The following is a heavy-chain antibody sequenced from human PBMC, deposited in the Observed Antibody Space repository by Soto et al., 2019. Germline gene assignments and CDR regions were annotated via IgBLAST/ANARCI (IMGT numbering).Heavy chain of an antibody. J-gene: IGHJ6*02. CDR1: GGSISSYY. Sequence: QVQLQESGPGLVKPSETMSLSCTVSGGSISSYYWSWFRQSPGKRMEWIGYVHHSWGSSYNPSLQTRVAISLATSSSQSSLRVTSVTASDAAVYYCARQGFGPLPGLVDVWGQGTTVTVSS. CDR2: VHHSWGS. D-gene: IGHD3-10*01. V-gene: IGHV4-59*08. CDR3: ARQGFGPLPGLVDV.